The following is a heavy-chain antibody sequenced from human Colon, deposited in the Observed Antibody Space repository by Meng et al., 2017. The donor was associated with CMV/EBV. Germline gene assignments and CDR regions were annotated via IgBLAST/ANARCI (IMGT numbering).Heavy chain of an antibody. D-gene: IGHD2-2*01. J-gene: IGHJ4*02. CDR3: LKGWQYRLLLGGGDS. CDR2: ISGDGDRT. Sequence: GGSLRLSCEASGITFSSSAMTWVRQAPGKGLEWVSAISGDGDRTYHGDSVKGRFTISRDNSQNTLYLQMNILRAEDTAIYYCLKGWQYRLLLGGGDSWGQGTLVTVSS. CDR1: GITFSSSA. V-gene: IGHV3-23*01.